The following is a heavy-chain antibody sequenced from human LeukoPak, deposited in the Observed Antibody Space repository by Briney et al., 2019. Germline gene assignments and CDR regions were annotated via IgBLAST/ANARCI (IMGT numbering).Heavy chain of an antibody. CDR2: INTAGRT. CDR3: TREAFTDSTGYYFSPFDM. Sequence: GGSLRLSCEASGFTFRNYDMHWVRQTAGKGLEWVALINTAGRTFYPGSVKGRFTISRENAKKSLYLQMNSLTADDTAVYYCTREAFTDSTGYYFSPFDMWGQGTMVTVSS. D-gene: IGHD3-22*01. J-gene: IGHJ3*02. CDR1: GFTFRNYD. V-gene: IGHV3-13*01.